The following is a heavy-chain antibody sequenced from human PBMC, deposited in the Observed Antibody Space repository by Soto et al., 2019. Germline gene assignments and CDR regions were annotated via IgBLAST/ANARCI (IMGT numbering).Heavy chain of an antibody. CDR3: TRENIENRDGLYDAFDI. D-gene: IGHD2-15*01. J-gene: IGHJ3*02. V-gene: IGHV1-2*02. Sequence: GXSVKVSCPASGYTFSSYYTHLVRQAPGQGLEWMGWMNPKSGGTYFSQKFQVRVTLTRDTSISTAYMEVNRLRSDDTAVYYCTRENIENRDGLYDAFDIWGQGTTVTVSS. CDR2: MNPKSGGT. CDR1: GYTFSSYY.